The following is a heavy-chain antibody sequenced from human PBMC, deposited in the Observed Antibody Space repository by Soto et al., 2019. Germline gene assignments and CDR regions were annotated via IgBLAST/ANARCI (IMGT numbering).Heavy chain of an antibody. CDR2: ISYDGSNK. CDR1: GFTFSSYG. Sequence: QVQLVESGGGVVQPGRSLRLSCAASGFTFSSYGMHWVRQAPGKGLEWVAVISYDGSNKYYADYVKGRFTISRDNSKNTLYLQMNSLRAEDTAVYYCAKERVGWELLIYFQHWGQGTLVTVSS. J-gene: IGHJ1*01. V-gene: IGHV3-30*18. CDR3: AKERVGWELLIYFQH. D-gene: IGHD1-26*01.